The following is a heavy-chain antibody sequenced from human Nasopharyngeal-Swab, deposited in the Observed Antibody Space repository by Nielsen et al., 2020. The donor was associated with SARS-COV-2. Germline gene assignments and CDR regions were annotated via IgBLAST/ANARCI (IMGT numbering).Heavy chain of an antibody. CDR2: LSDSGNT. V-gene: IGHV4-61*01. CDR3: ARDEHAGYDRDHYYYYGMDV. Sequence: SETLSLTCTVSGDPVSGDRYYWNWIRQPPGQGLEWIACLSDSGNTNYNPSLKSRVSISVDTSANQFSLKLSSLTAADTAVYYCARDEHAGYDRDHYYYYGMDVWGQGTPVTVSS. D-gene: IGHD5-12*01. J-gene: IGHJ6*02. CDR1: GDPVSGDRYY.